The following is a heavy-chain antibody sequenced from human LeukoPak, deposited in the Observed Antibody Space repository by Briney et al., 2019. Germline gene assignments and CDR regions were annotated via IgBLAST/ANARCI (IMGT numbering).Heavy chain of an antibody. CDR2: INPKSGGT. CDR3: ARGSHRLYDYVWGTYESKDY. Sequence: WASVKVSCKASGYSFTDYFIHWVRQAPGQGLEWMGWINPKSGGTHFSQSFQGRVTKTRDTSISTAYMELSWLRSEDTAAYYCARGSHRLYDYVWGTYESKDYWGQGTLVTVSS. CDR1: GYSFTDYF. J-gene: IGHJ4*02. D-gene: IGHD3-16*01. V-gene: IGHV1-2*02.